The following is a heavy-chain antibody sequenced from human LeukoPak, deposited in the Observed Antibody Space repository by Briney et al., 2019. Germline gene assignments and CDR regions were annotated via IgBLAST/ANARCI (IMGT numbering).Heavy chain of an antibody. CDR2: ISSSSSYI. Sequence: PGGSLRLSCAASGFTFSSYSMNWVRQAPGKGLEWDSSISSSSSYIYYADSVKGRFTISRDNAKNSLYLQMNSLRAEDTAVYYCARDGAMVRGVTDWFDPWGQGTLVTVSS. V-gene: IGHV3-21*01. CDR1: GFTFSSYS. J-gene: IGHJ5*02. CDR3: ARDGAMVRGVTDWFDP. D-gene: IGHD3-10*01.